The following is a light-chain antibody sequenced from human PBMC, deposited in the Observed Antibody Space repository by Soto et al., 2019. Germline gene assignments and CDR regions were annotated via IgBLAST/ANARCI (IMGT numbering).Light chain of an antibody. J-gene: IGKJ1*01. V-gene: IGKV3-20*01. CDR2: GAS. CDR3: HQYGSSPPTWT. Sequence: EIVLSQSPGTLSLSPGERATLSCRASQSVSNNYLAWYQQKPGQAPRLLIYGASNRATGIPDRFSGSGSGTDFTLTISRLEPEDFAVYYCHQYGSSPPTWTFGQGTKVDIK. CDR1: QSVSNNY.